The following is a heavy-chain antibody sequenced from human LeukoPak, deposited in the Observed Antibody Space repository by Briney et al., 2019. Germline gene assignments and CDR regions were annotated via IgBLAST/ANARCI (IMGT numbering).Heavy chain of an antibody. CDR2: IKKDGSGK. D-gene: IGHD2-15*01. CDR3: TTDTWYSAGH. CDR1: GFIFSGSW. J-gene: IGHJ4*02. V-gene: IGHV3-7*03. Sequence: YPGGSLRLSCTASGFIFSGSWMAWIRQAPGKGLEWVAIIKKDGSGKYYVDSMKGRFTISRDNAKNSLFLQMNSLRAEDTAIYYCTTDTWYSAGHWGQGTLVTVSS.